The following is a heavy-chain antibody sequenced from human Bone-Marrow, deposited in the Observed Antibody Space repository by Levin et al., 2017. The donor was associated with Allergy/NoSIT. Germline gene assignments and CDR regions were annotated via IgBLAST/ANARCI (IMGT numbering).Heavy chain of an antibody. CDR1: GIIFSNHG. D-gene: IGHD5-12*01. CDR3: GKDRVFSYGYGFDS. V-gene: IGHV3-23*01. CDR2: ISATGGSY. J-gene: IGHJ4*02. Sequence: GESLKISCEARGIIFSNHGMSWVRQAPGKGLEWVAAISATGGSYYYAGSVKGRFTVSSDNSKNTLFLHMNSLRGDGTAVYYCGKDRVFSYGYGFDSWGQGTLVTVSS.